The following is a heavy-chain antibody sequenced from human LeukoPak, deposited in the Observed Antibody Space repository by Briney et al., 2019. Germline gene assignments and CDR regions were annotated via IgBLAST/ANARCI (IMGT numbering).Heavy chain of an antibody. CDR2: ISGGGGSI. V-gene: IGHV3-23*01. D-gene: IGHD3-10*01. CDR1: GFSFSGFA. Sequence: PGGSLRLSCEASGFSFSGFAMSWVRQAPGKGLEWVSNISGGGGSIYYADSVKGRFTISRDNSKNSLYLQMNSLRAEDTAVYYCARGVGPSGTNYWGQGTLVTVSS. J-gene: IGHJ4*02. CDR3: ARGVGPSGTNY.